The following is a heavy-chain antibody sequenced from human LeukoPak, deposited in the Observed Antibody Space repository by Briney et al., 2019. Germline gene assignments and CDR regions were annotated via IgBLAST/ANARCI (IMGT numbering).Heavy chain of an antibody. CDR1: GGSISSTSYY. CDR3: ARLQNYYGSGSYYTSRPYFDY. Sequence: SETLSLTCTVSGGSISSTSYYWGWIRQPPGKGLEWIGSVYYSGSTYYNPSLKSRLTISVDTSNNQFPLKLSSVTAADPAVYYCARLQNYYGSGSYYTSRPYFDYWGQGTLVTVSS. CDR2: VYYSGST. V-gene: IGHV4-39*01. J-gene: IGHJ4*02. D-gene: IGHD3-10*01.